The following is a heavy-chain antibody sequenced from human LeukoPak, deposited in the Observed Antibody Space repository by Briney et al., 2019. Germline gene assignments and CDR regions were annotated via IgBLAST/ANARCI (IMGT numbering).Heavy chain of an antibody. CDR1: GGSISSYY. Sequence: SETLSLTCTVSGGSISSYYWNWIRQPAGKGLEWIGRISTSGSTDYNPSLKSRVTISVDMSKNQFSLKLSSVTAADTAVYYCAMGGGLGIVDYWGQGTLVTVSS. J-gene: IGHJ4*02. CDR3: AMGGGLGIVDY. CDR2: ISTSGST. V-gene: IGHV4-4*07. D-gene: IGHD7-27*01.